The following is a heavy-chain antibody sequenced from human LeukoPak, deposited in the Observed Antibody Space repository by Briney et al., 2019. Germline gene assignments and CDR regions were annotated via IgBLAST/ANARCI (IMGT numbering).Heavy chain of an antibody. V-gene: IGHV3-23*01. Sequence: PGGSLRLSCAASGFTFSSYAMSWVRQAPGKGLEWVSGITDSGGRTYYVESVKGRFTISRDNSKNTLYLQMNSLGAEDTAVYYCAKSLGTIFGVLTRTFDYWGQGTLVTVSS. CDR3: AKSLGTIFGVLTRTFDY. J-gene: IGHJ4*02. CDR1: GFTFSSYA. D-gene: IGHD3-3*01. CDR2: ITDSGGRT.